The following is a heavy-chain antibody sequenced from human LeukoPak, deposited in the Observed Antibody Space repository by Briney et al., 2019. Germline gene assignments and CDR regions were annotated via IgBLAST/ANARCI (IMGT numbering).Heavy chain of an antibody. D-gene: IGHD3-3*01. V-gene: IGHV1-58*02. J-gene: IGHJ6*02. CDR2: IVVGSGNT. CDR1: GFTFTSSA. CDR3: AASTYYDFWSGYSARIFLYGTDV. Sequence: GTSVKVSCKASGFTFTSSAMQWVRQARGQRLEWIGWIVVGSGNTNYAQRFQERVTITRDMSTSTAYMELSSLRSEDTAVYYCAASTYYDFWSGYSARIFLYGTDVWGQGTTVTVSS.